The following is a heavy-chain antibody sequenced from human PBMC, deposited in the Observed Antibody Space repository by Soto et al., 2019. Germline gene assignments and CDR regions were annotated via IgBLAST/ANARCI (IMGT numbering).Heavy chain of an antibody. CDR1: GFSLRSYW. CDR2: IKEDGSEK. CDR3: ARPPGAETSY. Sequence: EVQLVESGGGLVQPGGSLRLSCVVSGFSLRSYWMSWVRQAPGKGLEWVANIKEDGSEKYYVDSVKGRFTISRDNAKNSMYPQMNSLRDEDPAVYYCARPPGAETSYWGQGTLVTVSS. D-gene: IGHD4-17*01. J-gene: IGHJ4*02. V-gene: IGHV3-7*01.